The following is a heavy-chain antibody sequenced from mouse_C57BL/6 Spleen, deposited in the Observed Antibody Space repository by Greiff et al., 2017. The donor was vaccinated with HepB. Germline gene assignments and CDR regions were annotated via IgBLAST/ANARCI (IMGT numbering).Heavy chain of an antibody. CDR2: INPNNGGT. CDR3: ARSLYGSSYWFFDV. Sequence: VQLQQSGPELVKPGASVKIPCKASGYTFTDYNMDWVKQSHGKSLEWIGDINPNNGGTIYNQKFKGKATLTVDKSSSTAYMELRSLTSEDTAVYYCARSLYGSSYWFFDVWGTGTTVTVSS. V-gene: IGHV1-18*01. J-gene: IGHJ1*03. D-gene: IGHD1-1*01. CDR1: GYTFTDYN.